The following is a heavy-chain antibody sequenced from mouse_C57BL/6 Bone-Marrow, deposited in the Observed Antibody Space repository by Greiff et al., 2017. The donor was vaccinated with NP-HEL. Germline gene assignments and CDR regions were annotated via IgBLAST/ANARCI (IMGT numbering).Heavy chain of an antibody. CDR2: IYPSDSGT. Sequence: VQLQQPGAELVRPGSSVKLSCKASGYTFTSYWMDWVKQRPGQGLEWIGNIYPSDSGTHYNQKFKDKATLTVDKSSSTAYMQLSSLTSEDSAVYYCARRKGPYGPPYYFDYWGQGTTLTVSS. V-gene: IGHV1-61*01. J-gene: IGHJ2*01. CDR1: GYTFTSYW. D-gene: IGHD1-1*02. CDR3: ARRKGPYGPPYYFDY.